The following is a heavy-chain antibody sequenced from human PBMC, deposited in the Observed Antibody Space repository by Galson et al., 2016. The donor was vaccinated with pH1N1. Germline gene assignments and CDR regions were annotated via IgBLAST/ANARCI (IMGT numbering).Heavy chain of an antibody. CDR3: ARFTGGA. D-gene: IGHD2-8*02. CDR1: GSTFSRSW. CDR2: IDEDGSAK. Sequence: SLRLSCAASGSTFSRSWMHWVRQAPGKGLEWVANIDEDGSAKYYVDSVKGRFTISRDNARDLMFLQMNSLRPEDTAVYFCARFTGGAWGQGTLVTVSS. J-gene: IGHJ4*02. V-gene: IGHV3-7*01.